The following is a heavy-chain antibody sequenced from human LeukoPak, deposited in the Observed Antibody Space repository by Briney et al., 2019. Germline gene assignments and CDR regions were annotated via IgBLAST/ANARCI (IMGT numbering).Heavy chain of an antibody. CDR1: GFTFDGYA. CDR3: AKNYYDILTGYYYYYYGLDV. V-gene: IGHV3-43*02. J-gene: IGHJ6*02. D-gene: IGHD3-9*01. CDR2: ISGDGSTT. Sequence: GGSLRLSCAASGFTFDGYAMHWVRQPPGKGLEWVSFISGDGSTTYYADSVKGRFSISRDNSKNSLYLQMNSLRSEDAALYYCAKNYYDILTGYYYYYYGLDVWGQGTTVTVSS.